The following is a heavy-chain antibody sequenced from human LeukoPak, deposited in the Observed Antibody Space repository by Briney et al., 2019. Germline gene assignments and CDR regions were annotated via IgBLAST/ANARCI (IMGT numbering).Heavy chain of an antibody. CDR3: ARDIYGDYSPFSFDY. CDR2: ISSSGSTI. Sequence: GGSLRLSCAASGFTFSDYYMSWIRQAPGKGLEWVSYISSSGSTIYYADSVKGRFTISRDNAKNSLYLQMNSLRAEDTAVYYCARDIYGDYSPFSFDYWGQGTLVTVSS. J-gene: IGHJ4*02. D-gene: IGHD4-17*01. CDR1: GFTFSDYY. V-gene: IGHV3-11*01.